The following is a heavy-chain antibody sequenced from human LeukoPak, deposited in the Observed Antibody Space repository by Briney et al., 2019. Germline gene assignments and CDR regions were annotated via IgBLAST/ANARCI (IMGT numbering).Heavy chain of an antibody. V-gene: IGHV3-30*18. J-gene: IGHJ6*02. CDR1: GFTFSDYG. Sequence: GGSLRLSCAASGFTFSDYGMHWVRQAPGKGLEWVAVISYDGINKYSADSVKGRFTVSRDNSKNTLSLQMNSLRPEDTAMYYCVKSYGSSHYYYYGLDVWGQGTTVTVSS. CDR2: ISYDGINK. CDR3: VKSYGSSHYYYYGLDV. D-gene: IGHD3-10*01.